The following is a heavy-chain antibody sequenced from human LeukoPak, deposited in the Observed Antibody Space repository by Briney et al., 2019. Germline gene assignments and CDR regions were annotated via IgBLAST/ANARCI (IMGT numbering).Heavy chain of an antibody. CDR3: ARIPNRSTAYPYYFDY. J-gene: IGHJ4*02. V-gene: IGHV2-70*01. CDR2: IDWDDDK. CDR1: GFSLTTRGMC. D-gene: IGHD2-21*02. Sequence: GSGPTLVNPTQTLTLTCTFSGFSLTTRGMCINWFRQPPGKALEGLALIDWDDDKSYSTSLKTRLTISKDTSKNQVVLTMTNMDPVDTATYYCARIPNRSTAYPYYFDYWGQGTTVTVSS.